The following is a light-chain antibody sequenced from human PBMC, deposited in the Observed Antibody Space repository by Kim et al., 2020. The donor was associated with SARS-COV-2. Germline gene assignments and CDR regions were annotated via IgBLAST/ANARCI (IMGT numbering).Light chain of an antibody. CDR1: KLGDKY. CDR2: QDS. J-gene: IGLJ2*01. V-gene: IGLV3-1*01. CDR3: QAWDSSTVV. Sequence: SVSPGQTASITCSGEKLGDKYACWYQQKPGQSPVLVIYQDSKRPTGIPERFSGSNSGNTATLTLSGTQAMDEADYYCQAWDSSTVVFGGGTQLTVL.